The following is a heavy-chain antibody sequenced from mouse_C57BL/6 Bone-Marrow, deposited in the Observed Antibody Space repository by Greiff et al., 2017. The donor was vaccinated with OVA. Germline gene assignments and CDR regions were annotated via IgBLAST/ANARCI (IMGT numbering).Heavy chain of an antibody. V-gene: IGHV1-54*01. CDR1: GYAFTNYL. J-gene: IGHJ4*01. CDR3: ARGSNYEDYYAMDY. Sequence: VKLQQSGAELVRPGTSVKVSCKASGYAFTNYLIEWVKQRPGQGLEWIGVINPGSGGTNYNEKFKGKATLTADKSSSTAYMQLSSLTSEDSAVYFCARGSNYEDYYAMDYWGQGTSVTVSS. CDR2: INPGSGGT. D-gene: IGHD2-5*01.